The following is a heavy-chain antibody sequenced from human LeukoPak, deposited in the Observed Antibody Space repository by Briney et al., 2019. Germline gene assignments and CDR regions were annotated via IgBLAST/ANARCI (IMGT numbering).Heavy chain of an antibody. Sequence: PGGSLRLSYTASGFPFTNNCMSWVRQAPGKGLEWVANIKQEGSEKSYVDSVKGRFTISRDNAKNSLYVQMNSLRAEDTAVYYCARGSRFGVVGRDAFDIWGQGTMVTVSS. J-gene: IGHJ3*02. CDR3: ARGSRFGVVGRDAFDI. CDR1: GFPFTNNC. CDR2: IKQEGSEK. D-gene: IGHD3-3*01. V-gene: IGHV3-7*01.